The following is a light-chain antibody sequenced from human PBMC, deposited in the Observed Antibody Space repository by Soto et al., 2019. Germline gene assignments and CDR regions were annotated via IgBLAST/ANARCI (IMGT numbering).Light chain of an antibody. J-gene: IGLJ1*01. CDR2: KGT. Sequence: QSVLAQPASVSGSPGQSITISCTGTSDDVGAYNSVSWYQQLPHKAPQVILYKGTQRPSGVSSRFSGSTSGNAASLTIFGLQADDEADYFCCSSAPESTYVFGTGTKVTVL. V-gene: IGLV2-23*01. CDR3: CSSAPESTYV. CDR1: SDDVGAYNS.